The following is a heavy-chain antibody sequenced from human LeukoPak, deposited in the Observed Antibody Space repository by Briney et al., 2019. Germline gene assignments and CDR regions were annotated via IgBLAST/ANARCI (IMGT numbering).Heavy chain of an antibody. CDR3: AKEVDSSGYYSEY. J-gene: IGHJ4*02. V-gene: IGHV3-23*01. Sequence: GGSLRLSCAASGFTFSSYAMSWVRRAPGKGLEWVSVISGSGGSRKYADSVKGRFTISRDNSKNTLDLQKSSLRVEDTAVYYCAKEVDSSGYYSEYWGQGTLVTVSS. CDR2: ISGSGGSR. D-gene: IGHD3-22*01. CDR1: GFTFSSYA.